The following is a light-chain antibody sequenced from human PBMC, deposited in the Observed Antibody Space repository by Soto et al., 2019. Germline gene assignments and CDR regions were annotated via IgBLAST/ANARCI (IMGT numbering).Light chain of an antibody. CDR2: RTS. V-gene: IGKV3-15*01. CDR3: QQYNNWPRAT. J-gene: IGKJ4*01. CDR1: QSISSD. Sequence: IVMTQSPATPSLSPGERATLSCKASQSISSDLAWYQQKPGQAPRLLMFRTSSRATGFPARFSGSGSGTEFNLTISSLQSEDFGVYYCQQYNNWPRATFGGGTKVDI.